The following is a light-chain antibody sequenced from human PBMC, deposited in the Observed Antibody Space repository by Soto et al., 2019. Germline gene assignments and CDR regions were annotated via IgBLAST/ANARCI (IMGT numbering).Light chain of an antibody. CDR3: QQYNNWPQT. CDR2: GAS. Sequence: EIVITQSPSALSVPTEERATLPCRASQSVSSNLAWYQQKPGQAPRLLIYGASTRATGIPARFSGSGSGTEFTLTISSLQSEDFAVYYCQQYNNWPQTFGQGTNVDIK. CDR1: QSVSSN. V-gene: IGKV3-15*01. J-gene: IGKJ1*01.